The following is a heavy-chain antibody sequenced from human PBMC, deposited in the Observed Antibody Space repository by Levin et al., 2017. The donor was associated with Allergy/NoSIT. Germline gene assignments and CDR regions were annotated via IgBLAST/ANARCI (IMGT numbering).Heavy chain of an antibody. J-gene: IGHJ5*02. CDR1: GYTYNIYG. V-gene: IGHV1-18*01. Sequence: ASVKVSCKASGYTYNIYGMTWMRQAPGQGLEWMGWIGADNGHTNYAQNLQGRVTLTTDTSTSTGYMELRSLTSDDTAVYYCARAGASVTTHFAPWGQGTLVTVSS. D-gene: IGHD4-17*01. CDR2: IGADNGHT. CDR3: ARAGASVTTHFAP.